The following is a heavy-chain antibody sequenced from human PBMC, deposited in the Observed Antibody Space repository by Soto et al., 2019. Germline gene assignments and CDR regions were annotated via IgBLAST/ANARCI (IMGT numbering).Heavy chain of an antibody. J-gene: IGHJ3*01. CDR2: IKPNSGGT. V-gene: IGHV1-2*02. Sequence: SVRVSCKASGYTFTGYHMHWVRQPPAKGLEWVGGIKPNSGGTNYATKFQGRVTMTRDTSISTAYMEVSRLRSDDTAVYYCARDRGFYDSGSYDIANDAFDVWGQGTMVTVSS. CDR1: GYTFTGYH. CDR3: ARDRGFYDSGSYDIANDAFDV. D-gene: IGHD3-22*01.